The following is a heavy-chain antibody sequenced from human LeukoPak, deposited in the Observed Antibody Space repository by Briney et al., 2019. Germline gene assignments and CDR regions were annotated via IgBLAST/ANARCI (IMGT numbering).Heavy chain of an antibody. CDR3: ARAPQGSYPTDY. J-gene: IGHJ4*02. V-gene: IGHV3-21*01. CDR2: ISSSSRYM. D-gene: IGHD1-26*01. Sequence: GGSLRLSCAASGFTFSSYSMNWVRQAPGKGLEWVSYISSSSRYMNYADSVKGRFTISRDNAKNSLYLQMNSQRAEDTAVYYCARAPQGSYPTDYWGQGTLVTVSS. CDR1: GFTFSSYS.